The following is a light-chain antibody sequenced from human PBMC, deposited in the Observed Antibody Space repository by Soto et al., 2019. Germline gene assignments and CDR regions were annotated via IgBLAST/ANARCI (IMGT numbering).Light chain of an antibody. CDR2: GNS. CDR3: QSYDSSLSGSGV. J-gene: IGLJ1*01. V-gene: IGLV1-40*01. Sequence: QSVLTQPPSVSGAPGQRVTISCTGSSSNIGAGYDVHWYQQLPGTAPKLLIYGNSNRPSGVPDRFSGSKSGTSASLAFIGFQAEDEADYYGQSYDSSLSGSGVFGTGTKVTVL. CDR1: SSNIGAGYD.